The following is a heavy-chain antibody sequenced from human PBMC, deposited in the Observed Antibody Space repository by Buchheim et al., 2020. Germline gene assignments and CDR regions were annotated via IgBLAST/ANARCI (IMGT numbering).Heavy chain of an antibody. CDR2: IYYSGST. Sequence: QVQLQESGPGLVKPSETLSLTCTVSGGSISSYYWSWIRQPPGKGLEWIGYIYYSGSTNYNPSLKSRVTISVDTSKNQFSLKRSSVTAADTAVYHCARGEWELPDAEYFQHWGQGTL. CDR3: ARGEWELPDAEYFQH. V-gene: IGHV4-59*01. J-gene: IGHJ1*01. CDR1: GGSISSYY. D-gene: IGHD1-26*01.